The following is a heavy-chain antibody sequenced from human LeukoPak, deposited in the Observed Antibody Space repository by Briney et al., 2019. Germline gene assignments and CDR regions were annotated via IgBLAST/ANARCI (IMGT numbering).Heavy chain of an antibody. CDR2: IGQDASET. J-gene: IGHJ2*01. Sequence: AGSLRLSCEVSGFTFRRHWISWVRQAPGKGLKWLGYIGQDASETNYVDSVKGRFTISRDNAKGSVYLQMNSLRDEDTAVYYCSSAGAAAGPRWYLEVWGRGTRVTVSS. CDR3: SSAGAAAGPRWYLEV. CDR1: GFTFRRHW. V-gene: IGHV3-7*01. D-gene: IGHD6-13*01.